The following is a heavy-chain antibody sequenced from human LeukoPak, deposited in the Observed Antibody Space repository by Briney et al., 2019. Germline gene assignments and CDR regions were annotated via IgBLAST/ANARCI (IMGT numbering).Heavy chain of an antibody. CDR3: AKRALSSSSGPFDY. Sequence: GGSLRLSCAASGFTFSSYSMNWVRQAPGKGLEWVSAISGSGGSTYYADSVKGRFTISRDNSKNTLYLQMNSLRAEDTAVYYCAKRALSSSSGPFDYWGQGTLVTVSS. CDR1: GFTFSSYS. D-gene: IGHD6-6*01. CDR2: ISGSGGST. V-gene: IGHV3-23*01. J-gene: IGHJ4*02.